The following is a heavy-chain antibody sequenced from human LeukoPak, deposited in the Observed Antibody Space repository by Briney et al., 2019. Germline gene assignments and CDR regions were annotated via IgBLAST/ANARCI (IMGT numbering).Heavy chain of an antibody. CDR3: ARDPYFGVVNDAFDI. CDR2: IYSGGST. J-gene: IGHJ3*02. CDR1: GFTFSSYS. Sequence: PGGSLRLSCAASGFTFSSYSMNWVRQAPGKGLEWVSVIYSGGSTYYADSVKGRFTISRDNSKNTLYLQMNSLRAEDTAVYYCARDPYFGVVNDAFDIWGQGTMVTVSS. V-gene: IGHV3-53*01. D-gene: IGHD3-3*01.